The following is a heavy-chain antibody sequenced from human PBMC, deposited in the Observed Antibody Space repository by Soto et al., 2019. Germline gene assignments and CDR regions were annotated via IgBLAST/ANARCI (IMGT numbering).Heavy chain of an antibody. CDR2: MFYSGLT. CDR3: APLSVSLSGPYGIHV. Sequence: AETLSLTCSVSGYSVTSSDYYFSCIRQPPGKGLEWIGSMFYSGLTYYNPSLKSRVTLSVDTSKNQFSVRLNSVTAADTAVYYCAPLSVSLSGPYGIHVWGQGTTVTVSS. D-gene: IGHD2-15*01. CDR1: GYSVTSSDYY. V-gene: IGHV4-39*01. J-gene: IGHJ6*02.